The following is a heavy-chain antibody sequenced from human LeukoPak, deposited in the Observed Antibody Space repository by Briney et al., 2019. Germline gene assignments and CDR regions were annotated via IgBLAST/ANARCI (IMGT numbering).Heavy chain of an antibody. V-gene: IGHV4-59*01. D-gene: IGHD1-7*01. Sequence: PSETLSLTCSVSGGSINSGYWSWIRQPPGKGLEWIGYIYYSGSTNYNPSLKSRVTISVDMSKNQFSLRLSSVTTADTAVYYCARVPGGGTAANWGQGTMVTVSS. CDR3: ARVPGGGTAAN. CDR2: IYYSGST. CDR1: GGSINSGY. J-gene: IGHJ3*01.